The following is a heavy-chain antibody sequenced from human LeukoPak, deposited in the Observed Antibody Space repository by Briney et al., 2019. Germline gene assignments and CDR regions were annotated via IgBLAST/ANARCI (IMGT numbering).Heavy chain of an antibody. CDR1: GFTFSIYA. CDR2: ITSRGEST. CDR3: ARDRPNYYGGDGHYYRRDGDY. V-gene: IGHV3-23*01. Sequence: GGSLRLSCAASGFTFSIYAMSWVRQAPGEGLQWVSSITSRGESTWYVDSVKGRFTITRDNSENTLYLQMHSLRAEYTAVYYCARDRPNYYGGDGHYYRRDGDYWGRGTLVSVSS. J-gene: IGHJ4*02. D-gene: IGHD3-10*01.